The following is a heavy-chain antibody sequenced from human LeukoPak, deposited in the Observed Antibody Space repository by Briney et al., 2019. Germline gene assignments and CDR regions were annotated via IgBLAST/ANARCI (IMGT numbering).Heavy chain of an antibody. V-gene: IGHV4-34*01. J-gene: IGHJ4*02. CDR3: ARGPGGIAAAGTDY. D-gene: IGHD6-13*01. CDR2: INHSGST. Sequence: SETLSLTCTVSGGSISSYYWSWIRQPPGKGLEWIGEINHSGSTNYNPSLKSRVTISVDTSKNQFSLKLSSVTAADTAVYYCARGPGGIAAAGTDYWGQGTLVTVSS. CDR1: GGSISSYY.